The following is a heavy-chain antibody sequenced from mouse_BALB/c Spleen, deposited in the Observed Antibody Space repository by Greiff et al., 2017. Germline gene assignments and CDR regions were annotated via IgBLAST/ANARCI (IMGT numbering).Heavy chain of an antibody. CDR2: IWTGGGT. CDR1: GFSLTSYD. Sequence: VQLKESGPGLVAPSQSLSITCTVSGFSLTSYDISWIRQPPGKGLEWLGVIWTGGGTNYNSAFMSRLSISKDNSKSQVFLKMNSLQTDDTAIYYCVRDRDGYLFAYWGQGTLVTVSA. CDR3: VRDRDGYLFAY. J-gene: IGHJ3*01. V-gene: IGHV2-9-2*01. D-gene: IGHD2-3*01.